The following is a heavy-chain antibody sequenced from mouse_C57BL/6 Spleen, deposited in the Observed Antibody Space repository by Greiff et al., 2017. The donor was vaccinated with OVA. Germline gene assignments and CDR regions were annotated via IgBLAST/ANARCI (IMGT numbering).Heavy chain of an antibody. V-gene: IGHV1-22*01. J-gene: IGHJ3*01. CDR3: ARHGNYGAWFAY. Sequence: VQLQQSGPELVKPGASVKMSCKASGYTFTDYNMHWVKQSHGKSLEWIGYINPNNGGTSYNQKFKGKATLTVNKSSSTAYMELRSLTSEDSAVYYCARHGNYGAWFAYWGQGTLVTVSA. CDR2: INPNNGGT. D-gene: IGHD2-1*01. CDR1: GYTFTDYN.